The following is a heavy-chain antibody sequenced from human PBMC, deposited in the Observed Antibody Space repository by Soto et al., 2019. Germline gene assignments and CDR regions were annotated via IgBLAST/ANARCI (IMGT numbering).Heavy chain of an antibody. CDR3: ARGGSSRSAEYYQH. Sequence: QVQLVQSGPEVKKPGASVKVSCKASGYTFTNYGISWVRQAPGQGPEWMGWISGYNGNTNYVQTLQGRLTMTTDTSTSTAYMELRSLRSDDTAVYYCARGGSSRSAEYYQHWGQGTLVIVSS. V-gene: IGHV1-18*01. CDR2: ISGYNGNT. CDR1: GYTFTNYG. J-gene: IGHJ1*01. D-gene: IGHD6-13*01.